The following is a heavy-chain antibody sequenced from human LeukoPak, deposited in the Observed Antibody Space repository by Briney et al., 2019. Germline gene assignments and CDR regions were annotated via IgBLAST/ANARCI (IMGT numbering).Heavy chain of an antibody. CDR3: ARTLWFGEFFPLFWFDP. CDR2: ISAYNGNT. CDR1: GYTFTSYG. J-gene: IGHJ5*02. V-gene: IGHV1-18*01. D-gene: IGHD3-10*01. Sequence: GASVKVSCKASGYTFTSYGISWVRQAPGQGLEWMGWISAYNGNTNYAQKLQGRVTMTTDTSTSTAYMELRSLRSDDTAVYYCARTLWFGEFFPLFWFDPWGQGTLVTVSS.